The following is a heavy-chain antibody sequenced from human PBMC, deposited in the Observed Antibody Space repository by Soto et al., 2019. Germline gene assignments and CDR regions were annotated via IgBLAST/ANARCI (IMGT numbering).Heavy chain of an antibody. CDR1: GFTFSSYS. CDR3: ARDALYCSGGSCYNDAFDI. V-gene: IGHV3-21*01. J-gene: IGHJ3*02. D-gene: IGHD2-15*01. Sequence: VQLVESGGGLVKPGGSLRLSCAASGFTFSSYSMNWVRQAPGKGLEWVSSISSSSSHIYYADSVKGRFTISRDNAKNSLYLQMNSLRVEDTAVYYCARDALYCSGGSCYNDAFDIWGQGTMVTVSS. CDR2: ISSSSSHI.